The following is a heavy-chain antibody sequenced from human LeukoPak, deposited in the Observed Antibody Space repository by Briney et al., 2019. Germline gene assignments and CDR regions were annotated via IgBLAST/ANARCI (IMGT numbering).Heavy chain of an antibody. J-gene: IGHJ4*02. Sequence: PGGSLRLSCAASGFTFSSYAMSWVRQAPGKGLEWVSAISGSGGSTYYAGSVKGRFTISRDNSKNTLYLQMNSLRAEDTAVYYCAKGLLRTYYYGSGSYSAFDYWGQGTLVTVSS. V-gene: IGHV3-23*01. CDR2: ISGSGGST. CDR1: GFTFSSYA. CDR3: AKGLLRTYYYGSGSYSAFDY. D-gene: IGHD3-10*01.